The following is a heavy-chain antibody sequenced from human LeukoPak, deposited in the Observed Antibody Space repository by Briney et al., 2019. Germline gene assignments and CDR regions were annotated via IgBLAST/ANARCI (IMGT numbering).Heavy chain of an antibody. V-gene: IGHV3-21*01. CDR3: ARDLWEHPDAFDI. Sequence: GGSLRLPCAASGFTFSSYSMNWVRQAPGKGLEWVSSISSSSSYIYYADSVKGRFTISRDNAKNSLYLQMNSLRAEDTAVYYCARDLWEHPDAFDIWGQGTMVTVSS. CDR2: ISSSSSYI. J-gene: IGHJ3*02. D-gene: IGHD1-26*01. CDR1: GFTFSSYS.